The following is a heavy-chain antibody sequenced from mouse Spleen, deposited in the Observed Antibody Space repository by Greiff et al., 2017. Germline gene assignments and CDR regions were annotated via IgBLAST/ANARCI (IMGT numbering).Heavy chain of an antibody. CDR1: GFTFSSYA. J-gene: IGHJ2*01. CDR2: ISSGGSYT. CDR3: ARNLLTGTWDY. V-gene: IGHV5-9-1*01. Sequence: EVNVVESGGGLVKPGGSLKLSCAASGFTFSSYAMSWVRQTPEKRLEWVATISSGGSYTYYPDSVKGRFTISRDNAKNTLYLQMSSLRSEDTAMYYCARNLLTGTWDYWGQGTTLTVSS. D-gene: IGHD4-1*01.